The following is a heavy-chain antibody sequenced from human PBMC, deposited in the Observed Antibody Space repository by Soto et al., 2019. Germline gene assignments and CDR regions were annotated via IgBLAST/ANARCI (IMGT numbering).Heavy chain of an antibody. CDR1: GGSISSGGYY. Sequence: PSETLSLTCTVSGGSISSGGYYWSCIRQHPGKGLEWIGYIYYSGSTYYNPSLKSRVTISVDTSKNQFSLKLSSVTAADTAVYYCARALYSYYYGMDVWGQGTTVTVSS. J-gene: IGHJ6*02. CDR2: IYYSGST. CDR3: ARALYSYYYGMDV. V-gene: IGHV4-31*03. D-gene: IGHD2-2*02.